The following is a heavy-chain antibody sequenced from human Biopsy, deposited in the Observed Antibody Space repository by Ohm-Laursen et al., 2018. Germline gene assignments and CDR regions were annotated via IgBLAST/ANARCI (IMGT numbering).Heavy chain of an antibody. Sequence: SLRLSCAASGFTFSQYWMTWVRQSPGKGLEWVANINKDGSVTNYLDSVKGRFTISRDNAKRSLYLQMNSLRADDAAIYYCARDDGVYARRSGMDVWGQGTTVTVSS. J-gene: IGHJ6*02. CDR2: INKDGSVT. V-gene: IGHV3-7*01. D-gene: IGHD2-8*01. CDR3: ARDDGVYARRSGMDV. CDR1: GFTFSQYW.